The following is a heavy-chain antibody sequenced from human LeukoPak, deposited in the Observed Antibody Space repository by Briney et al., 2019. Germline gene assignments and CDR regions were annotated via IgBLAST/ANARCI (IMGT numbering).Heavy chain of an antibody. V-gene: IGHV1-8*01. CDR2: MNPNSGNT. CDR1: GYTFTSYD. D-gene: IGHD2-2*01. J-gene: IGHJ6*03. Sequence: ASVKVSCKASGYTFTSYDINWVRQATGQGLEWMGWMNPNSGNTDYAQKFQGRVTMTRNTSISTAYMELSSLRSEDTAVYYCARGKKTRGCSSTSCYRPYYYYMDVWGKGTTVTVSS. CDR3: ARGKKTRGCSSTSCYRPYYYYMDV.